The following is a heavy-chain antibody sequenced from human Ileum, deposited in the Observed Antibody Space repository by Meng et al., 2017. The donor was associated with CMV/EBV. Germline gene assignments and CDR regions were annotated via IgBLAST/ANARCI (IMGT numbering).Heavy chain of an antibody. CDR3: VRLVWSLRRIDY. J-gene: IGHJ4*02. CDR1: GYTFTGYY. CDR2: VDPKSGDT. Sequence: ASVKVSCKASGYTFTGYYMHWVRQAPGQGPEWMGCVDPKSGDTNYAQKFQGRVTMTTDTSISTAYMELSSLRSDDTAIYYCVRLVWSLRRIDYWGQGTLVTVSS. V-gene: IGHV1-2*02. D-gene: IGHD1-26*01.